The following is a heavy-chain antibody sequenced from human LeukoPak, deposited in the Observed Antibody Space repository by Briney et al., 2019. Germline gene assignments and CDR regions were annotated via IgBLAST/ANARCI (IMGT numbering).Heavy chain of an antibody. Sequence: GESLKISCKGSGYSITTYWIGWVRQMPGKGLEWMGIIYPGDSDTRYSPSFQGQVTISADKSISTAYLQWSSLKASDTAMYYCAPTPRYSGSYGSSFDYWGQGTLVTVSS. D-gene: IGHD1-26*01. CDR1: GYSITTYW. CDR3: APTPRYSGSYGSSFDY. CDR2: IYPGDSDT. J-gene: IGHJ4*02. V-gene: IGHV5-51*01.